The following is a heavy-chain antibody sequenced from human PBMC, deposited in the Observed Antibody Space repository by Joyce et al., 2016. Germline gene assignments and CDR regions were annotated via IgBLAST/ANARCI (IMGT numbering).Heavy chain of an antibody. J-gene: IGHJ5*01. CDR1: GFTFSNYA. D-gene: IGHD6-19*01. CDR2: SSGSGGTT. V-gene: IGHV3-23*01. CDR3: AKGNGWYAHGGWFDS. Sequence: EVQLLESGGGLVQPGGSLRLSCVASGFTFSNYAMSWVRQAPGKGLEWVSVSSGSGGTTYYADSVEGRFTISRDNSKDTVWLQMDGLRAEDTAVYYCAKGNGWYAHGGWFDSWGQGTLVTVSS.